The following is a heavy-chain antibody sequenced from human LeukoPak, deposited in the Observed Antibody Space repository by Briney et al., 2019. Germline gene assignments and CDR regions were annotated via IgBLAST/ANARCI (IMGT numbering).Heavy chain of an antibody. CDR1: GNYW. CDR2: INGDGSWT. J-gene: IGHJ4*02. CDR3: VSFYETY. D-gene: IGHD2-2*01. V-gene: IGHV3-74*01. Sequence: GGSLRLSCAASGNYWMHWVRQAPGKGLVWVSHINGDGSWTTYADSMKGRFTISKDNAKNTVYLQMNNLGAEDTAVYYCVSFYETYWGRGTLVTVSS.